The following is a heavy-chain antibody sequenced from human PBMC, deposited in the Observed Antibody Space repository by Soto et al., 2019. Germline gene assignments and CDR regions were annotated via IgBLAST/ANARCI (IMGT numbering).Heavy chain of an antibody. CDR1: GFTFSSYA. V-gene: IGHV3-23*01. CDR3: ARPLDYYYYYMDV. CDR2: ISGSGGST. Sequence: GGSLRLSCAASGFTFSSYAMSWVRQAPGKGLEWVSAISGSGGSTYYADSVKGRFTISRDNSKNTLYLQMNSLRAEDTAVYYCARPLDYYYYYMDVWGKGTTVTVSS. J-gene: IGHJ6*03.